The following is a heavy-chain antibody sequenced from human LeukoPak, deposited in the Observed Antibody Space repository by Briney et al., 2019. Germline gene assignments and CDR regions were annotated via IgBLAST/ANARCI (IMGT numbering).Heavy chain of an antibody. V-gene: IGHV4-34*01. D-gene: IGHD6-13*01. J-gene: IGHJ4*02. CDR2: INHSGST. CDR3: ARGAGIAAAGTLFDY. Sequence: PSETLSLTCAVYGGSFSGYYWSWIRQPPGKGLEWIGEINHSGSTNYNPSLKSRVTISVDTSKNQFSLKLSSVTAADTAVYYCARGAGIAAAGTLFDYWGQGTLVTVSS. CDR1: GGSFSGYY.